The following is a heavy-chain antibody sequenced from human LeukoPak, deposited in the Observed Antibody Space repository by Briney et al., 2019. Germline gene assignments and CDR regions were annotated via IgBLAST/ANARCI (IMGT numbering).Heavy chain of an antibody. CDR2: INSGSTHL. V-gene: IGHV3-21*06. CDR3: VRDLNTVTTAFLVH. D-gene: IGHD4-11*01. J-gene: IGHJ4*02. Sequence: GGSLRLSCAGSGFSFSSFSMNWVRQAPGKGLEWVSSINSGSTHLYYADSVKDRFTISRDNAENSLYLQMNSLRAEDTAVYYCVRDLNTVTTAFLVHWGQGTLVTVSS. CDR1: GFSFSSFS.